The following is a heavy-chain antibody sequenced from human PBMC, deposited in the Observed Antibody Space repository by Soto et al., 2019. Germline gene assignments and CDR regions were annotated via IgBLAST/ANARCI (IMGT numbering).Heavy chain of an antibody. D-gene: IGHD6-19*01. J-gene: IGHJ4*01. CDR1: GYSISSGSD. CDR2: IYHGGTT. CDR3: ARVHVLVVAGSTFDY. V-gene: IGHV4-38-2*02. Sequence: ETRALTGTVSGYSISSGSDWAWIRRPRGKGPEWIASIYHGGTTFYNPSLKSRITISVDTSNNQFSLQLTSVPAADTAVYYCARVHVLVVAGSTFDYWGHGTLVTVSS.